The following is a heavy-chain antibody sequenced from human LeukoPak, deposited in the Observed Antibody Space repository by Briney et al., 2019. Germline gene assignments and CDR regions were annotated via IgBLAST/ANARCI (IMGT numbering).Heavy chain of an antibody. CDR2: ISCSGSTI. V-gene: IGHV3-48*03. D-gene: IGHD3-10*02. CDR3: GVLGITMLGGV. CDR1: GFTFSSYE. J-gene: IGHJ6*04. Sequence: GGSLRLSCAASGFTFSSYEMNWVRQARGKGLEWVSYISCSGSTIYYADSVKGRLTISRDKAKNSLYLSMNGLRAEDTDVYYFGVLGITMLGGVWGKGTTVTISS.